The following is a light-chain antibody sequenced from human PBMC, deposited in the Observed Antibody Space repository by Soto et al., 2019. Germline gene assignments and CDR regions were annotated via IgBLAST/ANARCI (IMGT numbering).Light chain of an antibody. CDR3: QQYYSYPFT. Sequence: AIRMTQSPSSFSASTGDRVTITCRASQGISSYLAWYQQKPGKAPKLLIYAASTLQGGVPSRFSGSGSGTDFTLTISCLQSEEFATYDCQQYYSYPFTFGPGTKVDIK. CDR2: AAS. V-gene: IGKV1-8*01. CDR1: QGISSY. J-gene: IGKJ3*01.